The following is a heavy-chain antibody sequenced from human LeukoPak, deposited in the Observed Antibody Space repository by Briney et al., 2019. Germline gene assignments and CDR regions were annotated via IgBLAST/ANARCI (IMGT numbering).Heavy chain of an antibody. CDR2: ISAYNGNT. V-gene: IGHV1-18*01. D-gene: IGHD3-22*01. CDR1: DYTFTSYG. CDR3: TRLTYDYDSSGYYYTPTDC. Sequence: ASVKLSCTSSDYTFTSYGISWTRHAPGQGLEWMGGISAYNGNTDNAQTLQGKVTMTTDKATSTASMELSSLRSDDPAVSYYTRLTYDYDSSGYYYTPTDCWGQGTLVTVSS. J-gene: IGHJ4*02.